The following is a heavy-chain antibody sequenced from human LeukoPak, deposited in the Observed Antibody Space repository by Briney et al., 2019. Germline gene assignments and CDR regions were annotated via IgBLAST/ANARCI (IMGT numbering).Heavy chain of an antibody. CDR1: GFTFNTYT. D-gene: IGHD3-16*01. Sequence: PGGSLRLSCAASGFTFNTYTMNWVRQAPGKGLEWVSYISGSSGIIDYADSVRGRFTISRDNAKNSLYLQMNSLRAEDTAVYFCARGGGLDAWGQGATVTVSS. V-gene: IGHV3-48*01. J-gene: IGHJ6*02. CDR2: ISGSSGII. CDR3: ARGGGLDA.